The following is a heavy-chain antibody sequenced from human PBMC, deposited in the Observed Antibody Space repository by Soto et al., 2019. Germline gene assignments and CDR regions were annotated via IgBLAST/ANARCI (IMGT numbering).Heavy chain of an antibody. CDR1: GYSFTSYW. V-gene: IGHV5-10-1*01. J-gene: IGHJ6*02. CDR2: IDPSDSYT. D-gene: IGHD2-15*01. Sequence: GESLKISCKGSGYSFTSYWISWVRQMPGKGLEWMGRIDPSDSYTNYSPSFQGHVTISADKSISTAYLQWSSLKASDTAMYYCARHTSYCSGGSCYSGYYYHGMDVWGQGTTVTVSS. CDR3: ARHTSYCSGGSCYSGYYYHGMDV.